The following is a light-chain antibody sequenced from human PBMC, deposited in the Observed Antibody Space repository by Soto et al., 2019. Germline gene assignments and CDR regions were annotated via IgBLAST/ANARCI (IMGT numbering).Light chain of an antibody. J-gene: IGLJ3*02. V-gene: IGLV1-47*01. CDR1: SSNIGSNH. CDR3: AACDDSLSGWV. CDR2: RDN. Sequence: QSVLTHPPSASGTPGQRVTISCSGSSSNIGSNHVYWYQQLPGTAPKLLIYRDNQRPSGVPDRFSGSKSGTSASLAISGLRSDDEADYYCAACDDSLSGWVFGGGTKLTVL.